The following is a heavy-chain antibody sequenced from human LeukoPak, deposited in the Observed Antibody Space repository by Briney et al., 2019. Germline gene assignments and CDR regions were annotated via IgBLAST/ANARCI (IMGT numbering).Heavy chain of an antibody. Sequence: SSETLSLTCAVYGGSFSGYYWSWIRQPPGKGLEWIGEINHSGSTNYNPSLKTRVTISVDTSKNQFSLKLTSVTAADTAVYYCARQAGRLHERYPSSGSYFRLNWFDPWGQGTLVTVSS. D-gene: IGHD1-26*01. J-gene: IGHJ5*02. CDR1: GGSFSGYY. V-gene: IGHV4-34*01. CDR2: INHSGST. CDR3: ARQAGRLHERYPSSGSYFRLNWFDP.